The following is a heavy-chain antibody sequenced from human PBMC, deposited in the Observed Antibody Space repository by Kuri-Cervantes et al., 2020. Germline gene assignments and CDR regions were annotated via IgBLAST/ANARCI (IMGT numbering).Heavy chain of an antibody. CDR1: GFTFSDYY. V-gene: IGHV3-11*01. CDR2: ISSSGSTI. J-gene: IGHJ4*02. Sequence: GGSLRLSCAVSGFTFSDYYMSWIRQAPGKGLEWVAYISSSGSTIYYAATVKGLFTISRDNAKNSLKLQRNSVRSEATAVYYCGKSEGGCPGWGQGTLVTVSS. CDR3: GKSEGGCPG.